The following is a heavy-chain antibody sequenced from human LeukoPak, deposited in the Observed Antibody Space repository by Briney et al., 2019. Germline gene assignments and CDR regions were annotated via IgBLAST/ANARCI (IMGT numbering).Heavy chain of an antibody. J-gene: IGHJ5*02. CDR3: ARDETMAWFDP. CDR2: ISSSSSYI. Sequence: GGSLRLSCAASGFTFSSYSMTWVRQAPGKGLEWVSSISSSSSYIYYADSVKGRFTISRDNAKNSLYLQMNSLRAEDTAVYYCARDETMAWFDPWGQGTLVTVSS. D-gene: IGHD4/OR15-4a*01. CDR1: GFTFSSYS. V-gene: IGHV3-21*01.